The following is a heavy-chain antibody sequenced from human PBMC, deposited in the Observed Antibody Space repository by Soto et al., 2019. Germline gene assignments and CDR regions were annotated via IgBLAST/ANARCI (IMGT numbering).Heavy chain of an antibody. D-gene: IGHD4-17*01. Sequence: GESLKISCKGSGYSFTSYWIRWVRQMPGKGLEWMGRIDPSDSYTNYSPSFQGHVTISADKSISTAYLQWSSLKASDTAMYYCASYGGPYASWFDPWGQGTLVTVSS. CDR3: ASYGGPYASWFDP. CDR2: IDPSDSYT. CDR1: GYSFTSYW. J-gene: IGHJ5*02. V-gene: IGHV5-10-1*01.